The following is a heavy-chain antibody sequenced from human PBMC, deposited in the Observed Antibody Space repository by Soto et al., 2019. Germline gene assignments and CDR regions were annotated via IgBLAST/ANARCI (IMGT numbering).Heavy chain of an antibody. J-gene: IGHJ6*02. CDR1: GFTFSSYA. Sequence: EVQLLESGGGLVQPGGSLRLSCAASGFTFSSYAMSWVRQAPGKGLEWVSAISGSGGSTYYADSVKGRFTISRDNSKNTLYLQMNSLRAEDTAVYYCAKDPYCTNGVCPTSGVWGQGTTVTVSS. D-gene: IGHD2-8*01. CDR2: ISGSGGST. V-gene: IGHV3-23*01. CDR3: AKDPYCTNGVCPTSGV.